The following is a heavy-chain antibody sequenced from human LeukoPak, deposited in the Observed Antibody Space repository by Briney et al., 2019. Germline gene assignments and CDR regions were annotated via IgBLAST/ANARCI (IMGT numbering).Heavy chain of an antibody. Sequence: ASVKVSCKASGYTFTSYAISWVRQAPGQGLEWMGWISAYSGDTKFAQNLQGRVTMTTDTSTSTAYMELRSLRSDDTAMYYCARDCSGGTCSFDIWGQGTMVTVSS. CDR1: GYTFTSYA. CDR2: ISAYSGDT. D-gene: IGHD2-15*01. CDR3: ARDCSGGTCSFDI. J-gene: IGHJ3*02. V-gene: IGHV1-18*01.